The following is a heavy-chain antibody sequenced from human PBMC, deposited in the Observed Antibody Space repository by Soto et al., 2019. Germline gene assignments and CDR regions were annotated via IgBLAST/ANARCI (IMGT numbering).Heavy chain of an antibody. CDR3: ARLLELKSNDFWSGSLVAMDV. J-gene: IGHJ6*02. Sequence: SETLSLTCTVSSGSTNSYFWTWIRQPPGKGLEWIGYMYYTGSTTYNPSLKSRVIISVDTSKNQFSLKLNSVTAADTAVYYCARLLELKSNDFWSGSLVAMDVWGQGTTVT. CDR2: MYYTGST. D-gene: IGHD3-3*01. CDR1: SGSTNSYF. V-gene: IGHV4-59*01.